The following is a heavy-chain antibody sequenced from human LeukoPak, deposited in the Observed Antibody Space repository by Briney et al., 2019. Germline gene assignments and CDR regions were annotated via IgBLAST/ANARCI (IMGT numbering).Heavy chain of an antibody. V-gene: IGHV4-34*01. J-gene: IGHJ3*02. D-gene: IGHD4-17*01. CDR3: ARDLRDDAFDI. CDR2: INHSGST. Sequence: SETLSLTCAVYGGSFSGYYWSWIRQPPGKGLEWIGEINHSGSTNYNPSLKSRVTISVDTSKNQFSLKLSSVTAADTAVYYCARDLRDDAFDIWGQGTMVTVSS. CDR1: GGSFSGYY.